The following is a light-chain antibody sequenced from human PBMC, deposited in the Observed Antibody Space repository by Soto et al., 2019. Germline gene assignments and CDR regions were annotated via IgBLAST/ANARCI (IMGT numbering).Light chain of an antibody. CDR3: SSYTSTGTPV. J-gene: IGLJ1*01. Sequence: QSVLTQPASVSGSLGQSITMSCTGTSTDVGGYNFVSWYQQHPDKAPKLLIYEVTNRPSGVSNRFSGSKSGNTASLTISGLQAEDEADYYCSSYTSTGTPVFXTGTKVTVL. V-gene: IGLV2-14*01. CDR2: EVT. CDR1: STDVGGYNF.